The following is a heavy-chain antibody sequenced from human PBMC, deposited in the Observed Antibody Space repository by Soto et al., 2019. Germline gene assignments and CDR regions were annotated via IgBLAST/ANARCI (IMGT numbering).Heavy chain of an antibody. J-gene: IGHJ4*02. CDR1: GFTFSSYG. CDR2: IWYDGSNK. V-gene: IGHV3-33*01. D-gene: IGHD4-17*01. Sequence: GSLRLSCAASGFTFSSYGMHWVRQAPGKGLEWVAVIWYDGSNKYYADSVKGRFTISRDNSKNTLYLQMNSLRAEDTAVYYCARDDYGDSYVYYWGQGTLVTVSS. CDR3: ARDDYGDSYVYY.